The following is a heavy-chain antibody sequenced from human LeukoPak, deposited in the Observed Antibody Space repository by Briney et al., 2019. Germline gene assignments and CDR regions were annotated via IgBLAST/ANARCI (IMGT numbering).Heavy chain of an antibody. CDR3: TTQLRWFGELSDIDC. CDR2: IKSKTDGGTT. J-gene: IGHJ4*02. D-gene: IGHD3-10*01. Sequence: PGGSLRLSCAASGFTFNNAWMSWVRQAPGKGLEWVGRIKSKTDGGTTDYAVSVKGRFTISRDDSKNMLNLQMNSLQTEDTAVYYCTTQLRWFGELSDIDCWGQGTLVTVSS. CDR1: GFTFNNAW. V-gene: IGHV3-15*01.